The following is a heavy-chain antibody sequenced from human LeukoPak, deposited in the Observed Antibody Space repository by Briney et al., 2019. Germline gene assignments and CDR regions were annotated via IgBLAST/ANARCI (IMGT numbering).Heavy chain of an antibody. CDR3: AGIRD. Sequence: SETLSLTCTVSGDSISSSYWSWIRQPPGKGLEWIGYIYYSGSTNYNPSLKSRVTISVDTSKNQISLKLRSVTAADTAVYYCAGIRDWGQGTLVTVSS. V-gene: IGHV4-59*12. CDR2: IYYSGST. J-gene: IGHJ4*02. CDR1: GDSISSSY.